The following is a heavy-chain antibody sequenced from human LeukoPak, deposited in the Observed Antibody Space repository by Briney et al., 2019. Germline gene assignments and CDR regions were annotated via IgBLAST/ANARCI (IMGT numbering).Heavy chain of an antibody. V-gene: IGHV3-53*01. CDR3: ARDFIADSGGLGDY. J-gene: IGHJ4*02. CDR2: IDSGGST. Sequence: GGSLRLSCAASGLTVSSNYMSWVRQAPGKGLEWVSLIDSGGSTYNADSVKGRFTISRDNSKNTLYLQMNSLRAEDTAVYYCARDFIADSGGLGDYWGQGTLVTVSS. D-gene: IGHD6-19*01. CDR1: GLTVSSNY.